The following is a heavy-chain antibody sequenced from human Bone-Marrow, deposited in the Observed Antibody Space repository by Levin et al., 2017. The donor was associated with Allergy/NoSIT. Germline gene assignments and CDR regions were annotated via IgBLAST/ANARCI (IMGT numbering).Heavy chain of an antibody. V-gene: IGHV4-4*02. CDR3: ARDDLLYYDTSGPLWGTFDY. J-gene: IGHJ4*02. CDR1: GDSISNSHW. CDR2: IYHSGST. Sequence: SETLSLTCAVSGDSISNSHWWTWVRQPPGKGLEWIGEIYHSGSTNYNPSLQSRVTISLDKSKNQFSLSLSSVTAADTAVYYCARDDLLYYDTSGPLWGTFDYWGQGTLVTVSS. D-gene: IGHD3-22*01.